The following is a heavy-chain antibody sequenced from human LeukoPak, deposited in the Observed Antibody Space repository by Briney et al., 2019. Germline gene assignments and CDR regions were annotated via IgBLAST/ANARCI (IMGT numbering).Heavy chain of an antibody. D-gene: IGHD2-2*01. J-gene: IGHJ5*02. Sequence: SETLSLTCTVSGGPISSYYWSWIRQPPGKGLEWIGYISASGSTNYNPSLKSRVTISVDTSKNQFSLKLSSVTAADTAVYYCARQIVVVTATLGFGGYNGFDPWGQGTLVTVSS. CDR1: GGPISSYY. CDR3: ARQIVVVTATLGFGGYNGFDP. V-gene: IGHV4-4*09. CDR2: ISASGST.